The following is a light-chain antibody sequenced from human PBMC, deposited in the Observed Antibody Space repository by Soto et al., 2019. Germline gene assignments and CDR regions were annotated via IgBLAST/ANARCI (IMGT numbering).Light chain of an antibody. CDR2: TSS. CDR1: QTIATY. Sequence: IEMTQSPAALYASVGDRVTITCRASQTIATYLNWFQHKSGRAPKLLIYTSSSVNSGVSSRFRGSGSGTDFTLTINDVQPEDSATYYCQQSYSSLVTFGAGTKVEIK. V-gene: IGKV1-39*01. CDR3: QQSYSSLVT. J-gene: IGKJ4*01.